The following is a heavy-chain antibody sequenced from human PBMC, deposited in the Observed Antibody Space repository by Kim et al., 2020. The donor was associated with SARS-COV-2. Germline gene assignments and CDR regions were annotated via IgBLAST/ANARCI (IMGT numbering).Heavy chain of an antibody. CDR3: AREPRMAANYYYYGMDV. D-gene: IGHD2-8*01. Sequence: LKSRVTISVDTSKTQFSLKLSSVTAADTAVYYCAREPRMAANYYYYGMDVWGQGTTVTVSS. V-gene: IGHV4-59*01. J-gene: IGHJ6*02.